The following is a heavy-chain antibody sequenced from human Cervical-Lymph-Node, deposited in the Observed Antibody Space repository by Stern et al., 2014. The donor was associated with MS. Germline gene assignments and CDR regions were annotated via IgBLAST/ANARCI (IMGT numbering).Heavy chain of an antibody. D-gene: IGHD1-26*01. CDR3: ARMNPRPGATNFDY. J-gene: IGHJ4*02. V-gene: IGHV2-70*04. CDR2: IDGDGDE. CDR1: GFSLNATRMR. Sequence: QVTLKESGPALVKPTQTLTLTCTFSGFSLNATRMRINWIRQPPGKALEWLARIDGDGDEFYNTSLRARLAVSKDTSKNQVVLTMTAMDPADTATYFCARMNPRPGATNFDYWGQGTLVAVSS.